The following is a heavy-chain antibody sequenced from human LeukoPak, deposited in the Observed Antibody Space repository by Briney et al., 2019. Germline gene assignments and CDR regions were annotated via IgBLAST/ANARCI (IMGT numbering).Heavy chain of an antibody. Sequence: GGSLRLSCAASGSTFSSYDMHWVRQGTGKGLEWVPAIGTAGDTYYPGSVKGRFTTSRENAKNSLYLQMNSLRVGDTAVYYCARGRGWGTFDIWGQGTMVTVSS. D-gene: IGHD3-10*01. CDR1: GSTFSSYD. CDR3: ARGRGWGTFDI. J-gene: IGHJ3*02. V-gene: IGHV3-13*04. CDR2: IGTAGDT.